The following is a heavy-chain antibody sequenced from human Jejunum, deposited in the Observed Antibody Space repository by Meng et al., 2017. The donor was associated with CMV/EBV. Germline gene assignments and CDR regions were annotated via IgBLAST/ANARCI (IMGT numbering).Heavy chain of an antibody. V-gene: IGHV3-48*03. CDR2: IATGDRFGGGKT. Sequence: SGFSLSSYEVNWVRQAPGKGLEWVSYIATGDRFGGGKTKYADSVKGRFTISRDDAKNSLYLQMNSLRAEDTALYYCVRGGGAFDMWGQGTTVTVSS. J-gene: IGHJ3*02. D-gene: IGHD3-10*01. CDR3: VRGGGAFDM. CDR1: GFSLSSYE.